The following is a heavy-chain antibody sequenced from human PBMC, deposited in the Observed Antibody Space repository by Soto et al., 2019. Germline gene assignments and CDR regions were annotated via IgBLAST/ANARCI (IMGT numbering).Heavy chain of an antibody. J-gene: IGHJ4*02. V-gene: IGHV5-51*01. CDR3: ARPANTVADHFDL. D-gene: IGHD4-17*01. CDR2: IYPSDSDT. Sequence: PXESLKISWQPSGCTFTIYWIGCVRQMPGKGLEWMGIIYPSDSDTRYSPSFQGQVTISADQSINTAYLQWDSLKASDTAIYYCARPANTVADHFDLWGQGAPGTVSS. CDR1: GCTFTIYW.